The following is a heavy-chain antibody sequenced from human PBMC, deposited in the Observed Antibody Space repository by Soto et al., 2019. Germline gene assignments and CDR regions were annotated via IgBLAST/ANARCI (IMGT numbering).Heavy chain of an antibody. CDR1: GYSFTSYW. CDR2: IYPGDSDT. J-gene: IGHJ6*02. V-gene: IGHV5-51*01. D-gene: IGHD6-25*01. CDR3: ATALTSGTTGAGYLQAV. Sequence: GESLKISCKGSGYSFTSYWIGWVRQMPGKGLEWMGIIYPGDSDTRYSPSFQGQVTISADKSISTAYLQWSSLKASDTAMYYCATALTSGTTGAGYLQAVRGQGTTVLGSS.